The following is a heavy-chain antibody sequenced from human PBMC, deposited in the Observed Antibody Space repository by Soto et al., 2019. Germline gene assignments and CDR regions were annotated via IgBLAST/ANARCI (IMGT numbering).Heavy chain of an antibody. D-gene: IGHD3-3*01. CDR1: GFTFSSYA. Sequence: GGSLRLSCAASGFTFSSYAMRWVRQAPGKGLEWVSAISGSGVNTYYADSVKGRFTFSRDNSKNTLYLQMSSLRAEDTALYYCAKMEYGLYYSDYWGQGTLVTVSS. CDR3: AKMEYGLYYSDY. CDR2: ISGSGVNT. J-gene: IGHJ4*02. V-gene: IGHV3-23*01.